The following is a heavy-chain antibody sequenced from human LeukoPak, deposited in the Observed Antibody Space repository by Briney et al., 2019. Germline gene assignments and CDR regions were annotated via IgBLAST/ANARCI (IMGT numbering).Heavy chain of an antibody. Sequence: PGGSLRLSCAASGFTFNNYGMHWVRQAPGKGLEWLAFIRYDGSNTYYADSAKGRFTVSRDDSKNTLYLQMNSLRGDDTAVYYCAKDGTSYYSIYYWGQGTLVTVSS. J-gene: IGHJ4*02. CDR1: GFTFNNYG. D-gene: IGHD3-22*01. CDR3: AKDGTSYYSIYY. CDR2: IRYDGSNT. V-gene: IGHV3-30*02.